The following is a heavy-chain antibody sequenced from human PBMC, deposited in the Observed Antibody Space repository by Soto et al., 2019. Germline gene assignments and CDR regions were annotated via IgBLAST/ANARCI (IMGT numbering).Heavy chain of an antibody. CDR2: IIGDGTTT. V-gene: IGHV3-74*03. J-gene: IGHJ4*02. Sequence: EVQLVESGGGLVQPGGSLRLSCAASGFTFSNYWMHWVRQAPGKGLVWVSRIIGDGTTTAYADSVQGRFTISRDNARNTLYLQMNSLRAEDTAVYYCAKVRRYSGYEYFDYWGQGALVTVSS. D-gene: IGHD5-12*01. CDR1: GFTFSNYW. CDR3: AKVRRYSGYEYFDY.